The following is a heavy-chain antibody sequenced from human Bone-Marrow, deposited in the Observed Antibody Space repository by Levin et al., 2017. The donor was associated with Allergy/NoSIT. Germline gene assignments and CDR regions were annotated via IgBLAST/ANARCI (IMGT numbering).Heavy chain of an antibody. D-gene: IGHD2-15*01. Sequence: PGGSLRLSCAASGFTFSSYGMHWVRQAPGKGLEWVAVISYDGSNKYYADSVKGRFTISRDNSKNTLYLQMNSLRAEDTAVYYCAKGKAAAICSGGSCYRSERYDAFDIWGQGTMVTVSS. J-gene: IGHJ3*02. CDR3: AKGKAAAICSGGSCYRSERYDAFDI. V-gene: IGHV3-30*18. CDR2: ISYDGSNK. CDR1: GFTFSSYG.